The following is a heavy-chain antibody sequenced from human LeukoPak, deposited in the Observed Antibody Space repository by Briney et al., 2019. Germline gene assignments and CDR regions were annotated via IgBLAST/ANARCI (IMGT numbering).Heavy chain of an antibody. CDR3: AAVDDSSGYYLDY. Sequence: ASVTVSCKASGFTFTSSAVQWVRQARGQRLEWIGWIVVGSGNTNYAQKFQERVTITRDMSTSTAYMELSSLRSEDTAVYYCAAVDDSSGYYLDYWGQGTLVTVSS. V-gene: IGHV1-58*01. CDR1: GFTFTSSA. J-gene: IGHJ4*02. CDR2: IVVGSGNT. D-gene: IGHD3-22*01.